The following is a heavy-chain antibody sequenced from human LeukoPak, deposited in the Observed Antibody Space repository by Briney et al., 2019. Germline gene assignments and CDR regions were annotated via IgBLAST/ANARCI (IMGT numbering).Heavy chain of an antibody. CDR2: IIPIFGTA. Sequence: SVKVSCKASGGTFSSYAISWVRQAPGQGLEWMGGIIPIFGTANYAQKFQCRVTITADESTSTAYMELSSPRSEDTAVYYCASSPAGDYYDSSGYYYFDYWGQGTLVTVSS. V-gene: IGHV1-69*13. CDR1: GGTFSSYA. J-gene: IGHJ4*02. CDR3: ASSPAGDYYDSSGYYYFDY. D-gene: IGHD3-22*01.